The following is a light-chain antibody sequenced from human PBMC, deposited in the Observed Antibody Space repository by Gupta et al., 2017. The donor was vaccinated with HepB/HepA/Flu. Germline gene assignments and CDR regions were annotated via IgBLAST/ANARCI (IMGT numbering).Light chain of an antibody. J-gene: IGLJ3*02. Sequence: SVLTQPPSAYGTPRQRVTSPCSGGSSNIGSTTVNWYQQVPGTAPKPLIHRNNQRPSGVPDRFSGSKSGTSASLVISGLQSEDDADYYWAAWDDSLHGCVFGGGTKLTVL. V-gene: IGLV1-44*01. CDR1: SSNIGSTT. CDR2: RNN. CDR3: AAWDDSLHGCV.